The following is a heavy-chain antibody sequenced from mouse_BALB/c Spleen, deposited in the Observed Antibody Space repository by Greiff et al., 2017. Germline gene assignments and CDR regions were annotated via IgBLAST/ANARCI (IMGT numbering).Heavy chain of an antibody. CDR1: GFAFSSYD. Sequence: EVKLMESGGGLVKPGGSLKLSCAASGFAFSSYDMSWVRQTPEKRLEWVAYISSGGGSTYYPDTVKGRFTISRDNAKNTLYLQMSSLKSEDTAMYYCARSHGLLPWFAYWGQGTLVTVSA. J-gene: IGHJ3*01. CDR2: ISSGGGST. V-gene: IGHV5-12-1*01. D-gene: IGHD2-3*01. CDR3: ARSHGLLPWFAY.